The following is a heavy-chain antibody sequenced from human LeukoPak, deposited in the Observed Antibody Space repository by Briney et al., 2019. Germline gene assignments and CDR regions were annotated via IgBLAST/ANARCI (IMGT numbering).Heavy chain of an antibody. Sequence: GRSLRLSCAASGFTFSNFAMHWVRQAPGKGLEWVAVISYDGSIKYYADSVKGRFTISRDSSKNTLYLQMNSLRPEDTALYYCARDLPQIEYWGQGTLVTVSS. CDR2: ISYDGSIK. D-gene: IGHD3-22*01. CDR3: ARDLPQIEY. J-gene: IGHJ4*02. CDR1: GFTFSNFA. V-gene: IGHV3-30*04.